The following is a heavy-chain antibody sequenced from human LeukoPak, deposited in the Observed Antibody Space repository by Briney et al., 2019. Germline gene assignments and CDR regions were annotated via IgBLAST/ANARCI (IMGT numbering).Heavy chain of an antibody. J-gene: IGHJ6*01. CDR1: GFSFSSAYY. V-gene: IGHV4-38-2*02. CDR3: ARDLSGSMDV. Sequence: SETLSLTCTVSGFSFSSAYYWGWIRQPPGKGLEWIGNVYHSGSTYFNPSLKSRVTISVDTSQNQFSLKLSAVTAADTAVYYCARDLSGSMDVWGKGPRSPSPQ. D-gene: IGHD6-13*01. CDR2: VYHSGST.